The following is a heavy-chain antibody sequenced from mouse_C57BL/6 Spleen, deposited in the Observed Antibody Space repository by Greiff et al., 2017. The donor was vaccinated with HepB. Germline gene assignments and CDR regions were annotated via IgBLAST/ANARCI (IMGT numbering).Heavy chain of an antibody. CDR2: IYPGSGST. CDR1: GYTFTSYW. CDR3: ARIYYDYFWFAY. Sequence: QVQLQQPGAELVKPGASVKMSCKASGYTFTSYWITWVKQRPGQGLEWIGDIYPGSGSTNYNEKFKSKATLTVDTSSSTAYMQLSSLTSDDSAVYYCARIYYDYFWFAYWGQGTLVTVSA. V-gene: IGHV1-55*01. J-gene: IGHJ3*01. D-gene: IGHD2-4*01.